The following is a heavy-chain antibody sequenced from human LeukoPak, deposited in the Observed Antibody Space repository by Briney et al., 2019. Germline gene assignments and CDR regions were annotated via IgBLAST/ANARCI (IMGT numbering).Heavy chain of an antibody. CDR2: IYSSGYT. V-gene: IGHV4-4*07. D-gene: IGHD1/OR15-1a*01. CDR1: GGAIRSHY. Sequence: SETLSLTCTVSGGAIRSHYWNWIRQPAGKGLEWIGRIYSSGYTNDNPFLKKRITISVDMSKNQLSLRLNSVTAADTAVYYCARGEHSVDSWGQGMLVTVSS. CDR3: ARGEHSVDS. J-gene: IGHJ4*02.